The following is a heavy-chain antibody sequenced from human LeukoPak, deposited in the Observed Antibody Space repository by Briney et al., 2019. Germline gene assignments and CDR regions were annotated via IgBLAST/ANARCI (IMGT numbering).Heavy chain of an antibody. D-gene: IGHD6-6*01. V-gene: IGHV3-11*01. J-gene: IGHJ6*02. CDR2: IGSSGSAI. CDR3: AREGSSYGMDV. CDR1: GFSFSGYY. Sequence: PGGSLRLSCAASGFSFSGYYMTWIRQAPGKGLEWVSYIGSSGSAIYYADSVKGRFTISRDNVKNSLYLQMNSLRADDTAVYYCAREGSSYGMDVWGQGTTVTVSS.